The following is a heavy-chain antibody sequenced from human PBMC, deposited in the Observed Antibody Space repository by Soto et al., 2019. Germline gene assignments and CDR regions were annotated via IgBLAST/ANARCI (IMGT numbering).Heavy chain of an antibody. Sequence: ASVKVSCKASGYTFTSYDINWVRQATGQGLEWMGWMNPKSGNTGYAQKFQGRVTMTRNTSISTAYMELSSLRSEDTAVYYCARGRYSSSWYSFPRPDYWSQGTLVTVSS. D-gene: IGHD6-13*01. J-gene: IGHJ4*02. CDR2: MNPKSGNT. CDR1: GYTFTSYD. V-gene: IGHV1-8*01. CDR3: ARGRYSSSWYSFPRPDY.